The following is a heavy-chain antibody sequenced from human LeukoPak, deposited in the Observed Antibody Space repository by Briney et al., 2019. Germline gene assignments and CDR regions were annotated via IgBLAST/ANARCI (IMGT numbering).Heavy chain of an antibody. CDR3: ARGGMVRGLAEND. CDR2: IIPILGIA. Sequence: SVKVSCKASGGTFISYAISWVRQAPGQGLEWMGRIIPILGIANYAQKFQGRVTITADKSTSTAYMELSSLRSEDTAVYYCARGGMVRGLAENDWGQGTLVTVSS. D-gene: IGHD3-10*01. V-gene: IGHV1-69*04. CDR1: GGTFISYA. J-gene: IGHJ4*02.